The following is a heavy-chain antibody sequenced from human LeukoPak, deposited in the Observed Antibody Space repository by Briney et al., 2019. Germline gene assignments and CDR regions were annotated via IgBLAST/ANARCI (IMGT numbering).Heavy chain of an antibody. V-gene: IGHV4-34*01. CDR3: ARGIRDIVVVPAANPFDY. D-gene: IGHD2-2*01. Sequence: SETLSLTCAVNGGSFSDYYWSWIRQPPGKGLEWIGEINHSGSTNYNPSLKSRVTISVDTSKNQFSLKLSSVTAADTAVYYCARGIRDIVVVPAANPFDYWGQGTLVTVSS. J-gene: IGHJ4*02. CDR1: GGSFSDYY. CDR2: INHSGST.